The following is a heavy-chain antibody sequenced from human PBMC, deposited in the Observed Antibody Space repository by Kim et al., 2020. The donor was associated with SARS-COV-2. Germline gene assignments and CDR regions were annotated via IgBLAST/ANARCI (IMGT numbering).Heavy chain of an antibody. CDR1: GFTFSNSW. CDR2: IKSKTDGGTT. Sequence: GGSLRLSCAASGFTFSNSWMSWVRQAPGKGLEWVGRIKSKTDGGTTDYAAPVKGRFTISRDDSKNTLYLQMNSLKTEDTAVYYCTTESRMSGLKLYYWGQITLVTVSS. V-gene: IGHV3-15*01. D-gene: IGHD3-16*01. J-gene: IGHJ4*02. CDR3: TTESRMSGLKLYY.